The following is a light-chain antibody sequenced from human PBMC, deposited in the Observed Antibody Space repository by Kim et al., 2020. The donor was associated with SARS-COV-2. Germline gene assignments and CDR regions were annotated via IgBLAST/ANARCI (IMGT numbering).Light chain of an antibody. Sequence: QSLTISCTGTSGDVGAFVYVAWYQQYPGKARKIILYDVYSRPSGVSNRFSGSKSGNTASLSISGLQTEDEAHYYCSSYTTTSPLWLFGGGTQLTVL. V-gene: IGLV2-14*03. J-gene: IGLJ3*02. CDR3: SSYTTTSPLWL. CDR2: DVY. CDR1: SGDVGAFVY.